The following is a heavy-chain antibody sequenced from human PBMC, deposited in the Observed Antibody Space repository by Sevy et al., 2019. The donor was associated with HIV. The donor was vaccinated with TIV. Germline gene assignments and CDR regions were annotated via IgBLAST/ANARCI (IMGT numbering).Heavy chain of an antibody. J-gene: IGHJ5*02. Sequence: SETLSLTCTVSGGSISSYYWSWIRQPPGKGLEWIGYIYYSGSTNYNPSLKSRVTISVDTSKNQFSRKLSAVTAADTAPYYCARYSSSWYWFDPWGQGTLVTVSS. D-gene: IGHD6-13*01. CDR3: ARYSSSWYWFDP. CDR2: IYYSGST. CDR1: GGSISSYY. V-gene: IGHV4-59*01.